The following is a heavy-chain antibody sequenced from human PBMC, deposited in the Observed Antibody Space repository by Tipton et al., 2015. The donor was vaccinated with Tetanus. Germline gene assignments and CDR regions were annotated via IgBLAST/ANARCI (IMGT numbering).Heavy chain of an antibody. V-gene: IGHV4-59*01. CDR3: ARRSYCSSSRCFDAFDL. Sequence: TLSLTCAVYGGSFSGNYWSWIRQPPGKGLEWIAYIFHSGSTNYSPSLKSRVAISMDTSKNQISLKLSSVTAADTAVYYCARRSYCSSSRCFDAFDLWGQGTMVTVSS. CDR2: IFHSGST. J-gene: IGHJ3*01. D-gene: IGHD2-2*01. CDR1: GGSFSGNY.